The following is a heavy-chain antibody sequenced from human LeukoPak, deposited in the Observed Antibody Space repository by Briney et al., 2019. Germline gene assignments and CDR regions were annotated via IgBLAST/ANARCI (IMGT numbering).Heavy chain of an antibody. Sequence: PGGSLRLSCAASGFTFSSYAMHWVRQAPGKGLEWVAVISYDGSNKYYADSVKGRFTISRDNAKNSLYLQMNSLRAEDMALYYCAKAAYAYYYMDVWGKGTTVTVSS. D-gene: IGHD4-17*01. CDR1: GFTFSSYA. V-gene: IGHV3-30*04. CDR3: AKAAYAYYYMDV. J-gene: IGHJ6*03. CDR2: ISYDGSNK.